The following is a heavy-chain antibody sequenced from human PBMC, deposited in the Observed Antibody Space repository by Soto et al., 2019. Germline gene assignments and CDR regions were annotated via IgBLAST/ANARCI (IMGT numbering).Heavy chain of an antibody. Sequence: QVQLRQWGAGLLKPSETLSLTCAVYGGSFSGYYWSWIRQPPGKGLEWIGEINHSGSTNYNPSLKSRVTISVDTSKNQFSLKLSSVTAADTAVYYCARVAYDYVWGSYRFRTRNWFDPWGQGTLVTVSS. CDR1: GGSFSGYY. V-gene: IGHV4-34*01. CDR2: INHSGST. J-gene: IGHJ5*02. CDR3: ARVAYDYVWGSYRFRTRNWFDP. D-gene: IGHD3-16*02.